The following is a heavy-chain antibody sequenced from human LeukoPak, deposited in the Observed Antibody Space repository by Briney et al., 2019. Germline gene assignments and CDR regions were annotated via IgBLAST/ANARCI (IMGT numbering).Heavy chain of an antibody. Sequence: ASMKVSCKASGYTFTGYYMHWVRQAPGQGLEWMGWINPNSGGTNYAQKFQGWVTMTRDTSISTAYMELSRLRSDDTAVYYCARDSSGWYDYAFDIWGQGTMVTVSS. V-gene: IGHV1-2*04. J-gene: IGHJ3*02. CDR2: INPNSGGT. D-gene: IGHD6-19*01. CDR3: ARDSSGWYDYAFDI. CDR1: GYTFTGYY.